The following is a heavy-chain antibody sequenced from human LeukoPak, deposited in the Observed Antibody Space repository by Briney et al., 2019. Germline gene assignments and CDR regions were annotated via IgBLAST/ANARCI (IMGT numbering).Heavy chain of an antibody. Sequence: PGGSLRLSCAASGFTFSSYWMSWVRQAPGKGLEWVANIKQDGSEKYYVDSVKGRFTISRDNAKNTLYLLINSLSAEDTAIYYCAKDVRAATGGYTGAFDMWGQGTMVTVSS. V-gene: IGHV3-7*03. J-gene: IGHJ3*02. CDR1: GFTFSSYW. D-gene: IGHD3-16*02. CDR2: IKQDGSEK. CDR3: AKDVRAATGGYTGAFDM.